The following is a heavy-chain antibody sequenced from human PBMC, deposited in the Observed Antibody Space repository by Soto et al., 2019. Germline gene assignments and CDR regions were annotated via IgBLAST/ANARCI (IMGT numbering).Heavy chain of an antibody. J-gene: IGHJ6*03. CDR3: AMGARRGMFGYENYYYYMDV. Sequence: ASVKVSCKASGYTFTSYDINWVRQATGQGLEWMGWMNPNSGNTGYAQKFQGRVTMTRNTSISTAYMELSSLRSEDTAVYYCAMGARRGMFGYENYYYYMDVWGKGTTVTVSS. D-gene: IGHD5-12*01. V-gene: IGHV1-8*01. CDR2: MNPNSGNT. CDR1: GYTFTSYD.